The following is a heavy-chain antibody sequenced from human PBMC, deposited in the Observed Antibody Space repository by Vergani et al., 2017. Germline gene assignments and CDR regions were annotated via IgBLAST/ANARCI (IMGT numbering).Heavy chain of an antibody. CDR2: IYYSGST. J-gene: IGHJ6*02. Sequence: QVQLQESGPGLVKPSQTLSLTCTVSGGSISSGGYYWSWIRQHPGKGLEWIGYIYYSGSTYYNPSLKSRVTIAVDTSKNQFSLKLSSVTAADTAVYYCGVVVAATSYYYGMDVWGQGTTVTVSS. D-gene: IGHD2-15*01. V-gene: IGHV4-31*03. CDR1: GGSISSGGYY. CDR3: GVVVAATSYYYGMDV.